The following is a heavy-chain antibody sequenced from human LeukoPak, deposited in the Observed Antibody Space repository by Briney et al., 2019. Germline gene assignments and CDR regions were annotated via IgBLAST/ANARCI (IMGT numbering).Heavy chain of an antibody. Sequence: PGGSLRLSCAASGFTFTSYVMSWVRQAPGKGLEWVSDISGSGGSTYYADSVKGRFTISRDNSKNTLYLQMNSLRAEDTAVCYCAKKGDNCDYGMDVWGQGTTVTVSS. V-gene: IGHV3-23*01. CDR3: AKKGDNCDYGMDV. D-gene: IGHD1-1*01. J-gene: IGHJ6*02. CDR2: ISGSGGST. CDR1: GFTFTSYV.